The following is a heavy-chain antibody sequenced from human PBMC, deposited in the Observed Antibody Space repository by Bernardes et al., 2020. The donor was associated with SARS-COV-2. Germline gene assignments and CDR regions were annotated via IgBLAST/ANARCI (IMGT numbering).Heavy chain of an antibody. CDR2: ISSSSSTL. CDR1: GFTFSSYS. CDR3: ASATKSRRGAFDI. V-gene: IGHV3-48*01. J-gene: IGHJ3*02. Sequence: GGSLRLSCAASGFTFSSYSMNWVRQAPGTGLEWVSYISSSSSTLYYADSVKGRFTISRDNAKNSLYLQMNSLRAEDTAVYYCASATKSRRGAFDIWGQGTMVTGSS.